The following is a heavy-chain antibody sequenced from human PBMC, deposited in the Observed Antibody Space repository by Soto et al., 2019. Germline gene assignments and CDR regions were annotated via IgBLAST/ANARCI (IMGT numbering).Heavy chain of an antibody. CDR1: GGSISSDSYY. CDR3: RRSSRYGTDV. CDR2: IYSIGST. D-gene: IGHD6-13*01. V-gene: IGHV4-39*01. Sequence: SETLSLTCTVSGGSISSDSYYWGWIRQSPEKGLEWIGSIYSIGSTYYNPSLKSRVAISVDTSKKQFSLQLTSVTAADSGVYYCRRSSRYGTDVWGQGTT. J-gene: IGHJ6*01.